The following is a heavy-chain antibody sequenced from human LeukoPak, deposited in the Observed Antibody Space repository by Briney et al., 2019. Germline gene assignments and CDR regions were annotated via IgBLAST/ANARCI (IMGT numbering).Heavy chain of an antibody. CDR2: INPNSGGT. Sequence: ASVKVSCKASGYTFTGYYMHWVRQAPGQGLEWMGWINPNSGGTNYAQKFQGRVTMTRDTSISTAYMELSSLRSDDTAVYFCARDPSIAAAGDWGQGTLVTVSS. D-gene: IGHD6-13*01. CDR1: GYTFTGYY. J-gene: IGHJ4*02. V-gene: IGHV1-2*02. CDR3: ARDPSIAAAGD.